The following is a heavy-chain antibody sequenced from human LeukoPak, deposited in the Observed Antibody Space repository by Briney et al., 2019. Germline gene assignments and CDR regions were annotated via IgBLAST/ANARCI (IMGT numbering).Heavy chain of an antibody. J-gene: IGHJ4*02. CDR3: ARDLGFSSGWYIGY. V-gene: IGHV3-74*01. Sequence: GGSLRLSCAASGFTFSSYWMHWVRQVPGKGLVWVSRLNGDGSTTNYADPVKGRFIISRDNAKNTLYLQMNSLRAEDTAVYYCARDLGFSSGWYIGYWGQGTLVTVSS. CDR1: GFTFSSYW. CDR2: LNGDGSTT. D-gene: IGHD6-19*01.